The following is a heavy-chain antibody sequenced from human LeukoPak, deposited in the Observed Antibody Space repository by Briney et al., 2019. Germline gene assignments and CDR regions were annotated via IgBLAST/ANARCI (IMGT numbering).Heavy chain of an antibody. CDR1: GYTFTSYA. CDR3: ARGIAVAGRVGAHYYYYMDV. Sequence: ASVKVSCKASGYTFTSYAMHWVCQAPGQRLEWMGWINAGNGNTKYSQEFQGRVTITRDTSASTAYMELSSLRSEDMAVYYCARGIAVAGRVGAHYYYYMDVWGKGTTVTVSS. CDR2: INAGNGNT. V-gene: IGHV1-3*03. D-gene: IGHD6-19*01. J-gene: IGHJ6*03.